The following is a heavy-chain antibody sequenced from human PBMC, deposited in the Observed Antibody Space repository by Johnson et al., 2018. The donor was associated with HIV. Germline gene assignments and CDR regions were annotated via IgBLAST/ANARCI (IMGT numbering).Heavy chain of an antibody. CDR3: VRDDESFHI. V-gene: IGHV3-74*01. CDR2: INTDGSRT. J-gene: IGHJ3*02. CDR1: GLTFSNYW. Sequence: VQLVESGGGLVQPGGSLRLSCVVSGLTFSNYWMEWVRQAPGKGLVWVSRINTDGSRTTYADSVKGRFTISRDNAKNTLYLEMSCLRADDTAVYYCVRDDESFHIWGRWTLVTVSS.